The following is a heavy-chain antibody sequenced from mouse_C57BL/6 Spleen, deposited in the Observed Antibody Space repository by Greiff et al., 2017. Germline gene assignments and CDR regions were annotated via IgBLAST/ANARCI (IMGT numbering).Heavy chain of an antibody. CDR2: INPNNGGT. Sequence: EVQLQQSGPELVKPGASVKISCKASGYTFTDYYMNWVKQSHGKSLEWIGDINPNNGGTSYNQKFKGKATLTVDKSSSTAYMELRSLTSEDSAVYYCARGRYYYGSSPFDYWGQGTTLTVAS. CDR1: GYTFTDYY. D-gene: IGHD1-1*01. J-gene: IGHJ2*01. V-gene: IGHV1-26*01. CDR3: ARGRYYYGSSPFDY.